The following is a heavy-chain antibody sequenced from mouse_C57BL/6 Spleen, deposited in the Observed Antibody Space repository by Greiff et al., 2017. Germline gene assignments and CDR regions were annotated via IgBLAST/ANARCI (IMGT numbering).Heavy chain of an antibody. Sequence: VQVVESGAELVKPGASVKISCKASGYAFSSYWMNWVKQRPGKGLEWIGQIYPGDGDTNYNGKFKGKATLTADKSSSTAYMQLSSLTSEDSAVYFCASGSSPAWFAYWGQGTLVTVSA. D-gene: IGHD1-1*01. V-gene: IGHV1-80*01. CDR1: GYAFSSYW. J-gene: IGHJ3*01. CDR3: ASGSSPAWFAY. CDR2: IYPGDGDT.